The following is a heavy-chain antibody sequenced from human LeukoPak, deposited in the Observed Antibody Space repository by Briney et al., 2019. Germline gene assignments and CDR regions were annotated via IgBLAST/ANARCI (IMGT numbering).Heavy chain of an antibody. Sequence: SXTLSLTCTVSGGSFSTYYWSWIRQPPGKGLEWIGYVYYTGSTNYNPSLKSRVTISVDTSKNQFSLKVSSVTAADTAVYYCARSYYGSGSYYSFRYWGQGTLVTVSS. V-gene: IGHV4-59*01. D-gene: IGHD3-10*01. CDR3: ARSYYGSGSYYSFRY. CDR2: VYYTGST. J-gene: IGHJ4*02. CDR1: GGSFSTYY.